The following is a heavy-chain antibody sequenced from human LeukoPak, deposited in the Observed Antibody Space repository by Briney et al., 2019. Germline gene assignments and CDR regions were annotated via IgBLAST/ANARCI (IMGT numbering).Heavy chain of an antibody. D-gene: IGHD1-26*01. CDR3: ARRPVVGATRSDAFDI. CDR1: GGSISSYY. Sequence: SETLSLTCTVSGGSISSYYWSWIRQPPGKGLEWIGYIYYSGSTNYNPSLKSRVTISVDTSKNQFSLKLSSVTAADTAVYYCARRPVVGATRSDAFDIWGQGTMVTASS. CDR2: IYYSGST. V-gene: IGHV4-59*08. J-gene: IGHJ3*02.